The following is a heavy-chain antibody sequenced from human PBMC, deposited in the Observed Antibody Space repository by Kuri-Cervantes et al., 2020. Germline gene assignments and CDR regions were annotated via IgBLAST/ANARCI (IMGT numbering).Heavy chain of an antibody. Sequence: ASVKVSCKASGYTFTGYYMHWVRQAPGQGLEWMGRINPNSGGTNYAQKFQGRVTMTRDTSISTAYMELSRLRSDDTAVYYCYSLHDSSGYYHDYWGQGTLVTVSS. CDR2: INPNSGGT. V-gene: IGHV1-2*06. CDR3: YSLHDSSGYYHDY. CDR1: GYTFTGYY. D-gene: IGHD3-22*01. J-gene: IGHJ4*02.